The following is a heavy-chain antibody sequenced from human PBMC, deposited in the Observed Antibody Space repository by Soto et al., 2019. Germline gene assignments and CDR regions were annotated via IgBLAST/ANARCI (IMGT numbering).Heavy chain of an antibody. CDR1: GYTFTGYY. Sequence: ASVKVSCKASGYTFTGYYMHWVRQAPGQGLEWMGWINPNSGGTNYAQKFQGWVTMTRDTSISTAYMELSRLRSDDTAVYYCARGYCSSTSCYDFMDVWGKGTTV. D-gene: IGHD2-2*01. CDR2: INPNSGGT. CDR3: ARGYCSSTSCYDFMDV. V-gene: IGHV1-2*04. J-gene: IGHJ6*03.